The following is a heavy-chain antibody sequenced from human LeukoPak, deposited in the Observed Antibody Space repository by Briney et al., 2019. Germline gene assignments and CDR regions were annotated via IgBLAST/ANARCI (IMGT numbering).Heavy chain of an antibody. V-gene: IGHV3-21*01. CDR1: GFTFSSYA. Sequence: GGSLRLSCAASGFTFSSYAMSWVRQAPGKGLEWVSSISSSSSYIYYADSVKGRFTISRDNAKNSLYLQMNSLRAEDTAVYYCASGYSGSYYYWGQGTLVTVSS. CDR2: ISSSSSYI. CDR3: ASGYSGSYYY. D-gene: IGHD1-26*01. J-gene: IGHJ4*02.